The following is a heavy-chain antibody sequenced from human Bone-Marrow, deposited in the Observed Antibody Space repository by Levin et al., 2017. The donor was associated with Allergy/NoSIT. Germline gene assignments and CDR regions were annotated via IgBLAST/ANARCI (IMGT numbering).Heavy chain of an antibody. CDR1: GFNFDNFV. Sequence: GGSLRLSCFASGFNFDNFVMHWVRQAPGKGLEWVSGIDWERQIIGYAESVKGRFTISRNNLERSLYLHLNSVRPEDTAFYYCTRGWGGPFDLWGQGTLVTVSS. D-gene: IGHD2-21*01. CDR2: IDWERQII. J-gene: IGHJ4*02. CDR3: TRGWGGPFDL. V-gene: IGHV3-9*01.